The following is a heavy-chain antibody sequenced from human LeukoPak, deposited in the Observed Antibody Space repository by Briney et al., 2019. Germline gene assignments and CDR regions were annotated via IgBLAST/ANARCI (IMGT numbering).Heavy chain of an antibody. D-gene: IGHD3-22*01. V-gene: IGHV3-23*01. CDR2: ISDTGGRT. CDR3: AKRGVVIRVILVGFHKEAYYFDS. J-gene: IGHJ4*02. Sequence: TGGSLRLSCAASGFTFSEYYMDWVRQAPGKGLEWVAGISDTGGRTNYADSVKGRFTISRDNPKNTLYLQMNSLRAEDTAVYFCAKRGVVIRVILVGFHKEAYYFDSWGQGALVTVSS. CDR1: GFTFSEYY.